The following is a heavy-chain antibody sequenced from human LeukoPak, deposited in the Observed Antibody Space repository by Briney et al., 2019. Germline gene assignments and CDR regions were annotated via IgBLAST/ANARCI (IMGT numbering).Heavy chain of an antibody. J-gene: IGHJ4*02. V-gene: IGHV1-18*01. Sequence: ASVKVSCKASGYTFASYDISWVRQAPGQGLEWMGWISAYNGNTNYAQKLQGRVTMTTDTSTSTAYMELRSLRSDDSAVYYCASSAAGPFDYWGQGTLVTVSS. CDR2: ISAYNGNT. CDR1: GYTFASYD. CDR3: ASSAAGPFDY. D-gene: IGHD6-13*01.